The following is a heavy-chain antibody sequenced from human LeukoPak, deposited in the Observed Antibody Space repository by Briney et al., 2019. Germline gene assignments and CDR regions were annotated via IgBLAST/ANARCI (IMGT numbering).Heavy chain of an antibody. CDR3: ARRYSGYDSDAFDI. CDR2: INYSGSA. J-gene: IGHJ3*02. D-gene: IGHD5-12*01. Sequence: PSETLSLTCTVSGGSISSYYWSWIRQPPGKGLEWIGYINYSGSANYNPSLKSRVTISVDTSKNQFSLKLSSVTAADTAVYYCARRYSGYDSDAFDIWGQGTMVTVSS. V-gene: IGHV4-59*12. CDR1: GGSISSYY.